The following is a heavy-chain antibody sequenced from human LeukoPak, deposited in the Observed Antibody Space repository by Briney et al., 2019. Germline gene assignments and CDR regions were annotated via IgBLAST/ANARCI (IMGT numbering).Heavy chain of an antibody. V-gene: IGHV3-48*03. CDR2: ISSSGSTI. Sequence: HPGGSLRLSCAASGFTFSSYEMNWVRQAPGKGLEWVSYISSSGSTIYYADSVKGRFTISRDNAKNSLYLQMNSLRAEDTAVYYCASLAGGYFFDHWGQGTLVTVSS. J-gene: IGHJ4*02. CDR3: ASLAGGYFFDH. D-gene: IGHD1-26*01. CDR1: GFTFSSYE.